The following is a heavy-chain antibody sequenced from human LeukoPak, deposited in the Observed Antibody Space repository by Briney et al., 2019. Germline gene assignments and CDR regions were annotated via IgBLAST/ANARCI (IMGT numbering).Heavy chain of an antibody. D-gene: IGHD3-22*01. CDR1: GFTFSSYW. CDR3: ARVSYYYDSSGYYYPVPEYFQH. CDR2: IKQDGSEK. V-gene: IGHV3-7*03. J-gene: IGHJ1*01. Sequence: PGGSLRLSCAASGFTFSSYWMSWVRQAPGKGLEWVANIKQDGSEKYYVDSVKGRFTISRDNAKNSLYLQINSLRAEDTAVYYCARVSYYYDSSGYYYPVPEYFQHWGQGTLVTVSS.